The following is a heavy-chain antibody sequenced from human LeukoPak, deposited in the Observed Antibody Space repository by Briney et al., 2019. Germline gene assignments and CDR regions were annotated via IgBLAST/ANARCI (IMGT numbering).Heavy chain of an antibody. CDR2: ISGSGGST. Sequence: GGSLRLSCAASGFTFSSYAMSWVRQAPGKGLEWVSAISGSGGSTYYADSVKGRFTISRDNSKNTLYLQMNSLRAEDTAVYYCAIYGMVRGAPGAWGQGTLVTVSS. V-gene: IGHV3-23*01. D-gene: IGHD3-10*01. CDR1: GFTFSSYA. CDR3: AIYGMVRGAPGA. J-gene: IGHJ5*02.